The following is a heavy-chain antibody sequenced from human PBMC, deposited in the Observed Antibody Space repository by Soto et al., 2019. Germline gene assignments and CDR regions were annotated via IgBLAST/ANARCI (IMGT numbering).Heavy chain of an antibody. V-gene: IGHV4-59*12. J-gene: IGHJ6*02. Sequence: SETLSLTCTVSGGSISSYYWSWIRQPPGKGLEWIGYIYYSGSTYYNPSLKSRVTISVDTSKNQFSLKLSSVTAADTAVYYCASYYSSSSSGMDVWGQGTTVTVSS. CDR3: ASYYSSSSSGMDV. CDR1: GGSISSYY. CDR2: IYYSGST. D-gene: IGHD6-6*01.